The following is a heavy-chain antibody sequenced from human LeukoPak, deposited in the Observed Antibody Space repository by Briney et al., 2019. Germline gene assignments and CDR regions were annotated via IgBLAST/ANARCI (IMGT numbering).Heavy chain of an antibody. V-gene: IGHV3-48*04. CDR3: ARSIRYFDWLSPGDAFDI. CDR1: GFTFSTYF. Sequence: QPGGSLRLSCAASGFTFSTYFMNWVRQAPGKGLEWVSYISSSGSTIYYADSVKGRFTISRDNAKNSLYLQMNSLRAEDTAVYYCARSIRYFDWLSPGDAFDIWGQGTMVTVSS. J-gene: IGHJ3*02. D-gene: IGHD3-9*01. CDR2: ISSSGSTI.